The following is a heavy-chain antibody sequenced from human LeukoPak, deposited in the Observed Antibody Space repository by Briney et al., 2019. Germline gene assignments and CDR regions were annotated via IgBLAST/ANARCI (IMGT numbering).Heavy chain of an antibody. Sequence: GGSLRLSCAASGFTLSNHWMHWVRQAPGKGLVWVSHINGDGSETNYADSVRGRFTISRDNAKNTLYLQMNSLQVDDTAVYYCTREEGSTDHWGQGTLVTVSS. CDR3: TREEGSTDH. CDR1: GFTLSNHW. J-gene: IGHJ4*02. D-gene: IGHD5/OR15-5a*01. V-gene: IGHV3-74*01. CDR2: INGDGSET.